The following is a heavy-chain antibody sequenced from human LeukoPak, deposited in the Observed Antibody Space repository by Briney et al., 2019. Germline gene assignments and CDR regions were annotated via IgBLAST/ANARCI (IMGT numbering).Heavy chain of an antibody. V-gene: IGHV1-69*13. CDR2: IIPIFGSA. Sequence: ASVKVSCKASGGTFSSYTITWVRQAPGQGLEWMGGIIPIFGSANYAQKFQGRVTITADESTSTAYMELSSLRSEDTAVYYCATATMVRDVHFDYWGQGTLVTVSS. CDR1: GGTFSSYT. CDR3: ATATMVRDVHFDY. J-gene: IGHJ4*02. D-gene: IGHD3-10*01.